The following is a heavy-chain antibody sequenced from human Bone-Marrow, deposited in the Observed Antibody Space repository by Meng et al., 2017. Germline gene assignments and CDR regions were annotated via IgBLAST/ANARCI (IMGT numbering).Heavy chain of an antibody. Sequence: GGSLRLSCAASGFTFSSYAMHWVRQAPGKGLEWVAVISYDGSNKYYADSVKGRFTISRDNSKNTLYLQMNSLRAEDTAVYYCARDLRGPSSYWGQGTRVTGSS. CDR1: GFTFSSYA. CDR3: ARDLRGPSSY. CDR2: ISYDGSNK. D-gene: IGHD3-16*01. V-gene: IGHV3-30*04. J-gene: IGHJ4*02.